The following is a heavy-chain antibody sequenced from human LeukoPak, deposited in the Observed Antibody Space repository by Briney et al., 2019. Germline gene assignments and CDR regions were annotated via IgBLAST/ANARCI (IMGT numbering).Heavy chain of an antibody. CDR3: AKEGGYNWYDAFDI. D-gene: IGHD1-1*01. CDR1: GFTFSSYA. J-gene: IGHJ3*02. CDR2: ISGSGGAT. V-gene: IGHV3-23*01. Sequence: PGGSLRLSCAASGFTFSSYAMSWVRQAPGKGLESASGISGSGGATYYADSVKGRFTISRDNSKNTLYLQMNSLRAEDTAVYYCAKEGGYNWYDAFDIWGQGTMVTVSS.